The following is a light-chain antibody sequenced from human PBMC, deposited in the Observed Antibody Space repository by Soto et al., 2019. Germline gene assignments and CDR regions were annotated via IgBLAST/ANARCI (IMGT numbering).Light chain of an antibody. CDR1: QSISSW. Sequence: DIQMTQSPSTLSASVGDRVTITCRASQSISSWLAWYQQKPGKAPKLLIYKASSLPSGVQSRFSGSGSGTEFTLTISSLQPDDFATYYCQQYNSYSLTFGGGTKVEIK. CDR2: KAS. V-gene: IGKV1-5*03. CDR3: QQYNSYSLT. J-gene: IGKJ4*01.